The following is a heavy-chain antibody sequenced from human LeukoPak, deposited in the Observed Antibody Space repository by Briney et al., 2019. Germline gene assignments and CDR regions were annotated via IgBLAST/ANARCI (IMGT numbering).Heavy chain of an antibody. D-gene: IGHD3-22*01. CDR2: IYYSGST. CDR1: GGSISSYY. CDR3: ARGYSSPPYYYDSSGYAYYFDY. V-gene: IGHV4-59*06. Sequence: KPSETLSLTCTVSGGSISSYYWSWIRQHPGKGLEWIGYIYYSGSTYYNPSLKSRVTISVDTSKNQFSLKLSSVTAADTAVYYCARGYSSPPYYYDSSGYAYYFDYWGQGTLVTVSS. J-gene: IGHJ4*02.